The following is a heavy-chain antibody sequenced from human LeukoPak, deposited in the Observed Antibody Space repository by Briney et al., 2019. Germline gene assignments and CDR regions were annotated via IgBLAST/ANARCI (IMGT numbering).Heavy chain of an antibody. CDR2: ISGSGAST. CDR1: GFTFSTNA. Sequence: PGGSLRLSCLTSGFTFSTNAMSWVRQAPGKGLEWISGISGSGASTYYADSVTGRFTISRDNSKNTLYLQMNSLRAEDTAVYYCCYSNYYYYYGMDVWGQGTTVTVSS. J-gene: IGHJ6*02. D-gene: IGHD4-11*01. V-gene: IGHV3-23*01. CDR3: CYSNYYYYYGMDV.